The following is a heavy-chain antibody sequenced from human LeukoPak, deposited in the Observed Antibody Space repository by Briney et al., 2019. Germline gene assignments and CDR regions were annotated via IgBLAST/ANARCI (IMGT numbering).Heavy chain of an antibody. V-gene: IGHV3-30*18. D-gene: IGHD6-19*01. CDR1: GFTFSSYG. CDR2: ISYDGSNK. CDR3: AKDKRGVAGTAGKDV. J-gene: IGHJ6*04. Sequence: GGSLRLSCAASGFTFSSYGMHWVRQAPGKGLEWVAVISYDGSNKNYADSVKGRFTISRDNSKNTLYLQMNSLRAEDTAMYCCAKDKRGVAGTAGKDVWGKGTTVTVSS.